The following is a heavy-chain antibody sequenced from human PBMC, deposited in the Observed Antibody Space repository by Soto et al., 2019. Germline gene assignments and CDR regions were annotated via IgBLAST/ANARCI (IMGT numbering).Heavy chain of an antibody. Sequence: PGEELKISCNGSGYSFSSYWFGWVRPMPGKGLEWMGIIYPGDSETRYSPSFQGQVTISADKSISTAYLQMNSLRDEDVAVYYCARDGYCVSSSCSFLPDVWGQGTRVTVSS. D-gene: IGHD2-2*03. V-gene: IGHV5-51*01. CDR3: ARDGYCVSSSCSFLPDV. J-gene: IGHJ6*02. CDR1: GYSFSSYW. CDR2: IYPGDSET.